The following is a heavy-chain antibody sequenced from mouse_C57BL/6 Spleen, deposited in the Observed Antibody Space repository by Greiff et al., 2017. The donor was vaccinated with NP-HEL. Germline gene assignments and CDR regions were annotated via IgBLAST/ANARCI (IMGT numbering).Heavy chain of an antibody. CDR2: ISSGGSYT. J-gene: IGHJ4*01. CDR1: GFTFSSYG. V-gene: IGHV5-6*01. CDR3: ARQRGTTGAMDY. D-gene: IGHD1-1*01. Sequence: DVHLVESGGDLVKPGGSLKLSCAASGFTFSSYGMSWVRQTPDKRLEWVATISSGGSYTYYPDSVKGRFTISRDNAKNTLYLQMSSLKSEDTAMYYCARQRGTTGAMDYWGQGTSVTVSS.